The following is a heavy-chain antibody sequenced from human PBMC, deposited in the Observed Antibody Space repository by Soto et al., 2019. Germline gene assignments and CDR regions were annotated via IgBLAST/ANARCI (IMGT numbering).Heavy chain of an antibody. CDR3: ATSPEFGLGARTSGYFEP. J-gene: IGHJ4*02. CDR2: ISGSGDGA. Sequence: PGGSLRFSCVASGFNFRIHALSWVRQGPGKGLEWVAGISGSGDGANYADSVQGRFIMSRDNSKNTVGLQMESLRVDDTAVYYCATSPEFGLGARTSGYFEPWGKGTRVTGSS. V-gene: IGHV3-23*01. D-gene: IGHD3-3*01. CDR1: GFNFRIHA.